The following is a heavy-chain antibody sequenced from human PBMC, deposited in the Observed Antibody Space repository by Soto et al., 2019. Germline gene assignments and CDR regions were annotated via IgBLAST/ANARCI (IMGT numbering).Heavy chain of an antibody. V-gene: IGHV3-21*01. D-gene: IGHD1-26*01. CDR3: AREDGVVGSSPAFDH. J-gene: IGHJ4*02. CDR2: INGRSNYV. CDR1: GFTFSTYT. Sequence: GGSLRLSCVFSGFTFSTYTMNWVRQAPGKGLEWVSSINGRSNYVYYADSVKGRFTISRDNAKNSLYLQMNRLRAEDTAIYYCAREDGVVGSSPAFDHWGLGTLVTVSS.